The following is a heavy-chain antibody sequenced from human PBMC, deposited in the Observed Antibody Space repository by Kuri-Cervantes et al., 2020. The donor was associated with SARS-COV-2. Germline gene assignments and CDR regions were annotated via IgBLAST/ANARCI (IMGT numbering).Heavy chain of an antibody. CDR3: ASGRIYDSSGYSPGGFDY. Sequence: ESLKIPCGASGFTFSSYAMSWVRQAPGKGLEWVSVISGSGGTTYYADSVKGRFTVYRDNSKNTLYLQMNSLRREDTAVYYCASGRIYDSSGYSPGGFDYWGRGTLVTVSS. J-gene: IGHJ4*02. V-gene: IGHV3-23*01. D-gene: IGHD3-22*01. CDR2: ISGSGGTT. CDR1: GFTFSSYA.